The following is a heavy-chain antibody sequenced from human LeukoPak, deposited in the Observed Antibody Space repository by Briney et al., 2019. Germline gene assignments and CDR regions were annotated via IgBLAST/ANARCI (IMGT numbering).Heavy chain of an antibody. Sequence: ASETLSLTCTVSGGSISSYYWSWIRQPPGKRLEWIGHIYYSGSTNYNPSLKSRVTISVDTSKNQFSLKLSSVTAADTAVYYCARGGRKYCAGDCYTVDFWGQGTLVTVSS. J-gene: IGHJ4*02. CDR3: ARGGRKYCAGDCYTVDF. CDR2: IYYSGST. D-gene: IGHD2-21*02. V-gene: IGHV4-59*12. CDR1: GGSISSYY.